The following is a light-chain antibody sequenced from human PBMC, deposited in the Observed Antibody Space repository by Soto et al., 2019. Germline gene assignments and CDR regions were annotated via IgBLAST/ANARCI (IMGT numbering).Light chain of an antibody. Sequence: EIVLTQSPGTLSLSPGERATLSCRASQSVGRNYLAWFQQKPGQPPRLLISGASSRAAGIPDKFSGSGSGTDFTLTISSLVADDFAAFFCQQYAEGPITFGQGTRLEIK. CDR3: QQYAEGPIT. CDR2: GAS. J-gene: IGKJ5*01. CDR1: QSVGRNY. V-gene: IGKV3-20*01.